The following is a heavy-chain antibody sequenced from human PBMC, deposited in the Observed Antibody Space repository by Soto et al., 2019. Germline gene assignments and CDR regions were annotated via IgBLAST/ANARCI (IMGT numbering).Heavy chain of an antibody. J-gene: IGHJ6*02. V-gene: IGHV4-30-4*01. CDR3: ARESFQIGKWLRFNGMDV. CDR2: IYYSGST. CDR1: GCSISSGDYY. D-gene: IGHD5-12*01. Sequence: PSETLSLTCTVSGCSISSGDYYWSWIRQPPGKGLEWIGYIYYSGSTYYNPSLKSRVTISVDTSKNQFSLKLSSVTAADTAVYYCARESFQIGKWLRFNGMDVWGQGTTVTVSS.